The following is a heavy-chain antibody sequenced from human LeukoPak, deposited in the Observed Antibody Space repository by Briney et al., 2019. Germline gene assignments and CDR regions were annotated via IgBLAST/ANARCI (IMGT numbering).Heavy chain of an antibody. D-gene: IGHD3-22*01. CDR3: AREYYGSSGYYNDY. Sequence: PSETLSLTCTVSGDSISSYHWSWIRQPPGKGLEWIGYISYSGGPNYNPPHKSRVTISVDTSKNQFSLKLTSVTAADTAVYYCAREYYGSSGYYNDYWGQGALVTVSS. CDR1: GDSISSYH. V-gene: IGHV4-59*01. J-gene: IGHJ4*02. CDR2: ISYSGGP.